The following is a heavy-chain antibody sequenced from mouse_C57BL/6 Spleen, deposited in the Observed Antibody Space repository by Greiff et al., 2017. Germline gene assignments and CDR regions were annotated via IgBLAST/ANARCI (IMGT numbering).Heavy chain of an antibody. V-gene: IGHV1-50*01. J-gene: IGHJ4*01. Sequence: QVQLQQPGAELVKPGASVKLSCKASGYTFTSYWMQWVKQRPGQGLEWIGEIDPSDSYTNYNQKFKGKATLTVDTSTSTAYMQLSSLTSEDSAVYYCARSTPHYAMDDWGQGTSVTVSS. CDR1: GYTFTSYW. CDR2: IDPSDSYT. CDR3: ARSTPHYAMDD. D-gene: IGHD1-1*01.